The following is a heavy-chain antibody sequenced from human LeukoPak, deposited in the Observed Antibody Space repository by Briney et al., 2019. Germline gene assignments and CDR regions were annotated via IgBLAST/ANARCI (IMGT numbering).Heavy chain of an antibody. CDR2: IYPGDSES. Sequence: GESLKISCKGSGYSFTNHWIGWVCQMPGKGLEWMGIIYPGDSESRYSPSFQGQVTMSVDKSISTAYLQWSSLKASDSALYYCAIPGSRYTTGWSGSVDFWGQGTLVIVSS. CDR1: GYSFTNHW. J-gene: IGHJ4*02. D-gene: IGHD3-16*02. CDR3: AIPGSRYTTGWSGSVDF. V-gene: IGHV5-51*01.